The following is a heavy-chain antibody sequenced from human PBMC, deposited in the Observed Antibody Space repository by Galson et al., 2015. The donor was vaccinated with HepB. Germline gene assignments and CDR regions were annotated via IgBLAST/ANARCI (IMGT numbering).Heavy chain of an antibody. CDR2: MNPNSGNT. D-gene: IGHD3-10*01. CDR1: GGTFSSYD. J-gene: IGHJ1*01. V-gene: IGHV1-8*02. Sequence: SVKVSCKASGGTFSSYDINWVRQATGQGLEWMGWMNPNSGNTGYVQKFQGRVTMTRNTSISTAYMELSSLRSEDTAVYYCARGPYGSGSYAAGVDFQHWGQGTLVTVSS. CDR3: ARGPYGSGSYAAGVDFQH.